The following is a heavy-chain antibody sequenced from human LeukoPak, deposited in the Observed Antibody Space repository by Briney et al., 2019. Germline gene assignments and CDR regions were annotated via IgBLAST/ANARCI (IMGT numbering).Heavy chain of an antibody. V-gene: IGHV3-30*04. CDR2: ISHDGGNK. CDR3: ARVVVSSSSDYFDY. J-gene: IGHJ4*02. CDR1: GFIFSSSV. D-gene: IGHD6-6*01. Sequence: PGRSLRLSCAASGFIFSSSVMHWVRQAPGKGLEWVAVISHDGGNKYYADSVKGRFTISRDNSKNTLYLQMNSLRAEDTVVYYCARVVVSSSSDYFDYWGQGTLVTVSS.